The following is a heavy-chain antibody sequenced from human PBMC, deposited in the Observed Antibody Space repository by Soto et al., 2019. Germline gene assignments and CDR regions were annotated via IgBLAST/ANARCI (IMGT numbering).Heavy chain of an antibody. D-gene: IGHD4-17*01. J-gene: IGHJ3*02. CDR2: IYYSGST. CDR3: ASRYGDAFDI. V-gene: IGHV4-59*08. Sequence: QVQLQESGPGLVKPSETLSLTCTVSGGSISSYYWSWIRQPPGKGLEWIGYIYYSGSTNYNPSLHSPVTISVDTSQNPFPLKLVSVPAPDPAVYYCASRYGDAFDIWGQGTMVTVSS. CDR1: GGSISSYY.